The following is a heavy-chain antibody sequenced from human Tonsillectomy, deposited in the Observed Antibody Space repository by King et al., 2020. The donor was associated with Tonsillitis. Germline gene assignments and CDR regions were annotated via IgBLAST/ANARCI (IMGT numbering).Heavy chain of an antibody. CDR2: ISYDGRNK. Sequence: VQLVESGGGVVQPGRSLRLSCAASGFTFSSYAMHWVRQAPGKGLEWVAIISYDGRNKYFADSVKGRSTISRDNSKNTLYLQMNSLRAEDTAVYYCARGLATGDYSMDVWGQGTTVTVSS. CDR3: ARGLATGDYSMDV. V-gene: IGHV3-30*04. D-gene: IGHD2-15*01. J-gene: IGHJ6*02. CDR1: GFTFSSYA.